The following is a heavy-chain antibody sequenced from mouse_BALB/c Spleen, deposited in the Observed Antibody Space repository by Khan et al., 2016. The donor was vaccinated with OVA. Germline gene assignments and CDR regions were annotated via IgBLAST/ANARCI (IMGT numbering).Heavy chain of an antibody. V-gene: IGHV3-2*02. CDR2: ISYSGST. J-gene: IGHJ2*01. Sequence: QLEESGPGLVKPSQSLSLTCTVTGYSITSGYGWNWIRQFPGNQLEWMGYISYSGSTNYNPSLKSRISITRDTSKNQFFLQLNSVTTEDTATYYCARTARRKYWGQGTTLTVSS. CDR3: ARTARRKY. D-gene: IGHD1-2*01. CDR1: GYSITSGYG.